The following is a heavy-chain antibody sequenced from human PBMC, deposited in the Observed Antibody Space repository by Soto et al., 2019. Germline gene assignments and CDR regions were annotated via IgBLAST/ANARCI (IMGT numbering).Heavy chain of an antibody. CDR2: ISSSSSTI. CDR3: AKDAVAYNGEWDWFDL. D-gene: IGHD3-10*01. Sequence: EVQLVESGGGLVQPGGSLRLSCAASGFTFSSYSMNWVRQAPGKGLEWVSYISSSSSTIYYADSVKGRFTISRDNAKNSLYLQMSGLRVDDTALYYCAKDAVAYNGEWDWFDLWGQGTLVTVSS. J-gene: IGHJ5*02. V-gene: IGHV3-48*01. CDR1: GFTFSSYS.